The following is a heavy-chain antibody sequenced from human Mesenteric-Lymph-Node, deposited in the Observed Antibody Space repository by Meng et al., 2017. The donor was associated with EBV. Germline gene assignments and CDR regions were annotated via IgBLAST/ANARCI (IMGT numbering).Heavy chain of an antibody. J-gene: IGHJ4*02. Sequence: QPLLNESGSGVGWTSQNLSSTGTVSGGSVNSGGYSWSWIRQSPEKGREWIGYVHHSGLTYYNPSLETRVIISLERSKNQFSLKLTSVTAADTAVYYCAGGDYVNQFNYWGQGTLVTVSS. CDR1: GGSVNSGGYS. CDR2: VHHSGLT. CDR3: AGGDYVNQFNY. V-gene: IGHV4-30-2*06. D-gene: IGHD4-17*01.